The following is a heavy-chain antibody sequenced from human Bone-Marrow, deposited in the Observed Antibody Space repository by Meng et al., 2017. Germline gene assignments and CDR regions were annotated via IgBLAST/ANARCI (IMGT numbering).Heavy chain of an antibody. CDR2: ISSSSSYI. D-gene: IGHD3-16*01. CDR1: GFTFSSYS. J-gene: IGHJ4*02. CDR3: ARDRGCTYYDYVWGLSEGSYFDY. Sequence: GESLKISCAASGFTFSSYSLNWVRQAPGKGLEWVSSISSSSSYIYYADSVKGRFTISRDNAKNSLYLQMNSLRAEDTAVYYCARDRGCTYYDYVWGLSEGSYFDYWGQGTLVTVSS. V-gene: IGHV3-21*01.